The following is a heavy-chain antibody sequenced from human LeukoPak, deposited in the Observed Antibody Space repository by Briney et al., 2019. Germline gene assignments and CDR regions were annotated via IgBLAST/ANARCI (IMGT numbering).Heavy chain of an antibody. V-gene: IGHV3-30*03. CDR3: ARGPLHGAFDY. Sequence: GGSLRLSCAASGFTFSSYGMHWLRQAPGKGLEWVAHVASDGRNKYYADSVQGRFTGSRDNSKNTVYLQMNSLRADDTAVYYCARGPLHGAFDYWGQGTLVTVSS. J-gene: IGHJ4*02. D-gene: IGHD4-17*01. CDR1: GFTFSSYG. CDR2: VASDGRNK.